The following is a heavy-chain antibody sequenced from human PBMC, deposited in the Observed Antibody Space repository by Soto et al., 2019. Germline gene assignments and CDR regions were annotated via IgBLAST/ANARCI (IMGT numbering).Heavy chain of an antibody. CDR1: GFTFSSYS. J-gene: IGHJ6*03. CDR3: AREGLGYDILTGYYPYYYYYYMDV. CDR2: ISSSSSTI. Sequence: GGSLRLSCAASGFTFSSYSMNWVRQAPGKGLEWVSYISSSSSTIYYADSVKGRFTISRDNAKNSLYLQMNSLRAEDTAVYYCAREGLGYDILTGYYPYYYYYYMDVWGKGTTVTVSS. D-gene: IGHD3-9*01. V-gene: IGHV3-48*01.